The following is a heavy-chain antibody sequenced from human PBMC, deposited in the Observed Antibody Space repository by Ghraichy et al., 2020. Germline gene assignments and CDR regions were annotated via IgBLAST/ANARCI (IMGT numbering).Heavy chain of an antibody. CDR1: GGSISSYY. J-gene: IGHJ1*01. D-gene: IGHD3-9*01. CDR2: IYYSGST. V-gene: IGHV4-59*01. CDR3: ARSPIPGPDDILTVPNHAEYFQH. Sequence: SETLSLTCTVSGGSISSYYWSWIRQPPGKGLEWIGYIYYSGSTNYNPSLKSRVTISVDTSKNQFSLKLSSVTAADTAVYYCARSPIPGPDDILTVPNHAEYFQHWGQGTLVTVSS.